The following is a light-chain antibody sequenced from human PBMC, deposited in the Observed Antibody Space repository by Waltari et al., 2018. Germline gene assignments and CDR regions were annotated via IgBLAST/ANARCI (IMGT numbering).Light chain of an antibody. J-gene: IGKJ1*01. Sequence: DIVMTQSPASLAVSLGARATINCKSSQSVLYNSNDKNYLAWYQQKPGQPPRLLIYWASIRESGVSDRFSGSGSGTDVTLTISSLQAEDVAVYYCQQYYRSRTFGQGTKVEIK. CDR1: QSVLYNSNDKNY. CDR2: WAS. V-gene: IGKV4-1*01. CDR3: QQYYRSRT.